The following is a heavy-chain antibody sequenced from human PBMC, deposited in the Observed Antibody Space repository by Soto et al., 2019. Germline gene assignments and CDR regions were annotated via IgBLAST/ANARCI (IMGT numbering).Heavy chain of an antibody. CDR1: GFTFCSYW. J-gene: IGHJ3*02. CDR2: IKQDGSEK. CDR3: ARIPTAYCSGGRCAFDI. V-gene: IGHV3-7*01. D-gene: IGHD2-15*01. Sequence: PGGSLRLSCAASGFTFCSYWMSWVRQAPGKGLEWVANIKQDGSEKYYVDSVKGRFTISRDNAKNSLYLQMNSLRAEDTAVYYCARIPTAYCSGGRCAFDIWGQGTMVTVSS.